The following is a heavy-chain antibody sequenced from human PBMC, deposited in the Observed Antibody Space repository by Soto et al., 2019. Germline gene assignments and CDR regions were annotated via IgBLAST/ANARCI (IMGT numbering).Heavy chain of an antibody. D-gene: IGHD3-3*01. Sequence: KTSETLSLTCTVSGGSISSGGYYWSWIRQHPGKGLEWIGYIYYSGSTYYNPSLKSRVTISVDTSKNQFSLKLSSVTAADTAVYYCARGGATYYDFWSGYFPLVYWGPGTLVTVSS. CDR1: GGSISSGGYY. J-gene: IGHJ4*02. CDR2: IYYSGST. CDR3: ARGGATYYDFWSGYFPLVY. V-gene: IGHV4-31*03.